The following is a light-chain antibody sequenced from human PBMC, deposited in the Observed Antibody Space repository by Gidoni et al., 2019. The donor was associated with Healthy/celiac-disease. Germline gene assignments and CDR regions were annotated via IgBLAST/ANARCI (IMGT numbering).Light chain of an antibody. Sequence: EIAMTQSPATLSVSPGERATLSCRASQSVSSNLAWYQQKPGQAPRLLIYGASTRATGIPARFSGSGSGTEFTLTISSLQSEDFAVYCCQQYNNWLSFGQGTKVEIK. CDR3: QQYNNWLS. J-gene: IGKJ1*01. CDR1: QSVSSN. V-gene: IGKV3-15*01. CDR2: GAS.